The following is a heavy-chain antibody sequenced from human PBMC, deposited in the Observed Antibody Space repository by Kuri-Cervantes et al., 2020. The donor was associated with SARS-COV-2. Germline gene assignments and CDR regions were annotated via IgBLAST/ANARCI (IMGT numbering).Heavy chain of an antibody. Sequence: ASVKVSCKASGYTFTGYFIHWVRQAPGQGLEWMGWISPNSGGTNYAQKFQGRVAMSRDTSTSTAPMELNRLTSDDTAIYYCARVDWATPRGPFDMWGQGTLVTVSS. CDR1: GYTFTGYF. D-gene: IGHD3/OR15-3a*01. CDR2: ISPNSGGT. CDR3: ARVDWATPRGPFDM. V-gene: IGHV1-2*02. J-gene: IGHJ3*02.